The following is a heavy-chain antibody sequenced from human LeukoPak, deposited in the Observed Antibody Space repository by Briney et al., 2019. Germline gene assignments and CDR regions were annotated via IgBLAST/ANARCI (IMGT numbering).Heavy chain of an antibody. CDR1: GYTLTELS. D-gene: IGHD3-10*01. CDR2: FDPEDGET. V-gene: IGHV1-24*01. J-gene: IGHJ4*02. CDR3: ATDPNYYGSGSLDY. Sequence: ASVKVSCKVSGYTLTELSMHWVRQAPGKGLEWMGGFDPEDGETIYSQKFQGRVTMTEDTSTDTVYVELSSLSSDDTAVYHCATDPNYYGSGSLDYWGQGTLVNVSS.